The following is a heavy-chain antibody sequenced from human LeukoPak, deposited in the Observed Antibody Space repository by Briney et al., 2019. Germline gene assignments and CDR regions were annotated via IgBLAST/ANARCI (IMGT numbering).Heavy chain of an antibody. CDR3: AKDRVEVTYFDY. CDR2: ISYGGSNK. V-gene: IGHV3-30*18. D-gene: IGHD2-21*02. J-gene: IGHJ4*02. CDR1: GFTFSSYG. Sequence: PGRSLRLSCAASGFTFSSYGMHWVRQAPGKGLGWVAVISYGGSNKYYTDSVKGRFTISRDNSKNTLYLQMNSLRAEDTAVYYCAKDRVEVTYFDYWGQGTLVTVSS.